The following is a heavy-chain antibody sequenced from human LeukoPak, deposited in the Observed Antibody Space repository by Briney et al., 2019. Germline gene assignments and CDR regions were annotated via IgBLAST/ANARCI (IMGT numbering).Heavy chain of an antibody. V-gene: IGHV1-2*02. D-gene: IGHD3-10*01. Sequence: GASVKVSCKASGYTFTGYYMRWVRQAPGQGLEWMGWINPNSGGTNYAQKFQGRVTMTRDTSISTAYMELSRLRSDDTAVYYCARDGLPQDDTMVRGVIIINWFDPWGQGTLVTVSS. CDR1: GYTFTGYY. J-gene: IGHJ5*02. CDR3: ARDGLPQDDTMVRGVIIINWFDP. CDR2: INPNSGGT.